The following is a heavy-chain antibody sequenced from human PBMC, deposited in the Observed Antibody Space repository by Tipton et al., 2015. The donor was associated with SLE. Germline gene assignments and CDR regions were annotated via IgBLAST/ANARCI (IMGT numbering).Heavy chain of an antibody. CDR3: ARGGECASDSCYLYDYYTVV. J-gene: IGHJ6*03. CDR2: VFYNGNT. CDR1: GGSINYYY. V-gene: IGHV4-59*01. Sequence: TLSLTCTVSGGSINYYYWNWIRQPPGKGLEWIGYVFYNGNTNYNASLKSRVTMSVDTSKNQFSLQLRSVTAADTAVYYCARGGECASDSCYLYDYYTVVCGESTTVAAPS. D-gene: IGHD2-21*02.